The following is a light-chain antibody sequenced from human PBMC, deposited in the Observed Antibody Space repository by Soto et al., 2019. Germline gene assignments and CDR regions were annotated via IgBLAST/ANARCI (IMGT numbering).Light chain of an antibody. J-gene: IGKJ2*01. Sequence: IQLTQSPSSLSASVGDTVTVTCRASQTINIYLNWYQQKPGKAPELLIYAASSLQSGVPSRFSGGGSQTDFTLTIYRLQPEDFATYYCQQSYRSPYTFGQGTTLE. CDR1: QTINIY. V-gene: IGKV1-39*01. CDR2: AAS. CDR3: QQSYRSPYT.